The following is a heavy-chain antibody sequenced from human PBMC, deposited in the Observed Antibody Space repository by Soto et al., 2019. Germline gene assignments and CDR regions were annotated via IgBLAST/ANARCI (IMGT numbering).Heavy chain of an antibody. D-gene: IGHD1-26*01. Sequence: ASVKVSCKASGGTFSTYTISWVRQAPGQGLEWMGWISAYNGNTNYAQKLQGRVTMTTDTSTSTAYMELRSLRSDDTAVYYCARESPGSYSTFDYWAQGNLVTVS. CDR1: GGTFSTYT. CDR3: ARESPGSYSTFDY. J-gene: IGHJ4*02. CDR2: ISAYNGNT. V-gene: IGHV1-18*01.